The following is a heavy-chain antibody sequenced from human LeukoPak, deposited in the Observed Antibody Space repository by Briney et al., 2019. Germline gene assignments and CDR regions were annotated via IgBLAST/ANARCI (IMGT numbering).Heavy chain of an antibody. J-gene: IGHJ4*02. CDR2: ISGGGGST. V-gene: IGHV3-23*01. D-gene: IGHD6-19*01. Sequence: PGGSLRLSCAASGFTFSNYAMSWVRQAPGKGLGWVSVISGGGGSTHYADSVKGRFTISRDNSKNTPYLQINSLRAEDTAVYYCAKGRSGWYPDFDYWGQGTLVTVSS. CDR1: GFTFSNYA. CDR3: AKGRSGWYPDFDY.